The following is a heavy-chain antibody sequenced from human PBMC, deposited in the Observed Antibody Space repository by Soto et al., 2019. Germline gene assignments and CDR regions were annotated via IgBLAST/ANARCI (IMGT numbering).Heavy chain of an antibody. V-gene: IGHV3-74*01. CDR2: INSDGSST. J-gene: IGHJ6*02. CDR1: GFTFSSYW. D-gene: IGHD1-26*01. Sequence: GGSLRLSCAASGFTFSSYWMHWVRQAPGKGLVWVSRINSDGSSTSYADSVKGRFTVSRDNAKNTLYLQMNSLRAEDTAVYYCARYSSWEWELLHYYYYYGMDVWGQGTTVTAP. CDR3: ARYSSWEWELLHYYYYYGMDV.